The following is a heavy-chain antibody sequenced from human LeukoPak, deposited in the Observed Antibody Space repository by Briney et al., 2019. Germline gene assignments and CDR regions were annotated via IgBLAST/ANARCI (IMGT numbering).Heavy chain of an antibody. D-gene: IGHD6-13*01. J-gene: IGHJ1*01. Sequence: GGSLRLSCSASGFTFSRYSLNWVRPAPGKGLEWVSSLSSSSSYIYYADSVKGRFTISRDNAKNSLYLQMNSLRAEDTAVYYCARAALGYSSSWYVGCFQHWGQGTLVTVSS. CDR2: LSSSSSYI. CDR1: GFTFSRYS. CDR3: ARAALGYSSSWYVGCFQH. V-gene: IGHV3-21*01.